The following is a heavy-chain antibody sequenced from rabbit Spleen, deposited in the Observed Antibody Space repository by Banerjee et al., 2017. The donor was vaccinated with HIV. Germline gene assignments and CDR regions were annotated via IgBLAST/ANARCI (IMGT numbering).Heavy chain of an antibody. V-gene: IGHV1S45*01. CDR2: INMVTGKS. D-gene: IGHD8-1*01. CDR3: ARDTGSSFSSYGMDL. CDR1: GFSFSSGND. Sequence: QEQLEESGGDLVKPGASLTLTCTASGFSFSSGNDMCWVRQAPGKGLEWITCINMVTGKSVYASWAKGRFIMSRTSSTKVTLQMTSLTVADTATYFCARDTGSSFSSYGMDLWGPGTLVTVS. J-gene: IGHJ6*01.